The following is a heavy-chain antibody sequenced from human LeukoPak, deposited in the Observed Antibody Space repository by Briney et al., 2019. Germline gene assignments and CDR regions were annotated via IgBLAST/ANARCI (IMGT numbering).Heavy chain of an antibody. J-gene: IGHJ3*02. CDR1: GYSISSGYY. V-gene: IGHV4-38-2*02. CDR3: ARVAVVAATTPDAFDI. CDR2: IYHSGST. Sequence: PSETLSLTCTVSGYSISSGYYWGWIRQPPGKGLEWIGSIYHSGSTYYNPSLKSRVTISVDTSKNQFSLKLSSVTAADTAVYYCARVAVVAATTPDAFDIWGQGTMVTVSS. D-gene: IGHD2-15*01.